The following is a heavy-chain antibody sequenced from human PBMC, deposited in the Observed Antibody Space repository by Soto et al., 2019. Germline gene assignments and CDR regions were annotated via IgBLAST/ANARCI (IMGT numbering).Heavy chain of an antibody. CDR3: ARGPYGMDV. J-gene: IGHJ6*02. CDR1: GFTFSSYS. CDR2: ISSSSSYI. V-gene: IGHV3-21*01. Sequence: LRLSCAASGFTFSSYSMSWVRQAPGKGLEWVSSISSSSSYIYYADSVKVRFTISRDNAKNSLYLQMNSLRAEDTAVYYCARGPYGMDVWGQGTTVTVSS.